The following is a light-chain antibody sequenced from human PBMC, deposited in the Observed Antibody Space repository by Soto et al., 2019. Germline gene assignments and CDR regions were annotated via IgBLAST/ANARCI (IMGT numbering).Light chain of an antibody. Sequence: EIVLTHSPATLSLSPGERATLSCRASHSVSSYLAWFRQKPGQAPRLLIYGASTRATGIPARFSGSRSGTEFTLTITSLQSEDFAVYYCQQYNNWPPTFGQGTKVDIK. CDR1: HSVSSY. CDR2: GAS. CDR3: QQYNNWPPT. V-gene: IGKV3-15*01. J-gene: IGKJ1*01.